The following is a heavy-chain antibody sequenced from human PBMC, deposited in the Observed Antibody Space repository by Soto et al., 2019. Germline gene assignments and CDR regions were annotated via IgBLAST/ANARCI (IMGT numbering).Heavy chain of an antibody. J-gene: IGHJ4*02. CDR3: ARAVGPFDY. Sequence: QVQLVESGGGVVQHGRSLRLSCAASGFTFSTYGIHWVRQAPGKGLEWVAVIWHDGSYKYYADSVKGRFTISRDNSKNTLYLQMNSLTAGDTAVYYCARAVGPFDYWGQGTLVTVSS. CDR2: IWHDGSYK. CDR1: GFTFSTYG. D-gene: IGHD1-26*01. V-gene: IGHV3-33*01.